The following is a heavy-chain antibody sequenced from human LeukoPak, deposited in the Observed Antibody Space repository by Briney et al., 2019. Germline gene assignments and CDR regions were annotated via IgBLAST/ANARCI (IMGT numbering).Heavy chain of an antibody. J-gene: IGHJ4*02. V-gene: IGHV3-30-3*01. D-gene: IGHD6-19*01. CDR1: AFTLSSYS. CDR2: ISYDGGNK. Sequence: GGSLRLSCAASAFTLSSYSMHWVRQVPGKGLEWVAFISYDGGNKYYADSVKGRFTISRDNSKNTLYLQIDSLRAEDTAVYYCARGRGSSGSFYFDYWGQGTLVTVSS. CDR3: ARGRGSSGSFYFDY.